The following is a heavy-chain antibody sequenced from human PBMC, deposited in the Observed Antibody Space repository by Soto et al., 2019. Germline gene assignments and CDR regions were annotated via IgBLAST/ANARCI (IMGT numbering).Heavy chain of an antibody. Sequence: WLCXRLSGSAGVCSVRNKYIILFRQAPGKGLEWVSLIYSGGNTLYADSVRGRFTISRDGSKNTLYLQMNSLRAEDTGVYYCKRDQKDDSQWGQRTLVTV. CDR1: VCSVRNKY. J-gene: IGHJ4*02. CDR3: KRDQKDDSQ. D-gene: IGHD3-22*01. CDR2: IYSGGNT. V-gene: IGHV3-53*01.